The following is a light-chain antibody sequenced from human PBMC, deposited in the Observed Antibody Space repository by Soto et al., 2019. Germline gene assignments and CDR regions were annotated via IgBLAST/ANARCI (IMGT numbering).Light chain of an antibody. V-gene: IGKV3-20*01. Sequence: EIVLTQSPGTLSLSPGERATLSCRTSQSVSSSYLAWYQQKPGQAPRLLIYGASSRATGIRDRFSGSGSGKEFTLTISRLEPEECAVYCCQQYGSSPLTFGQGTRLEIK. CDR1: QSVSSSY. CDR3: QQYGSSPLT. J-gene: IGKJ5*01. CDR2: GAS.